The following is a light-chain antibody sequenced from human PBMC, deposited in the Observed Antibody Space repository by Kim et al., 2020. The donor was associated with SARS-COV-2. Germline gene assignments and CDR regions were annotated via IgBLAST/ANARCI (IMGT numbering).Light chain of an antibody. Sequence: AIRMTQSPSSLSASTGDRVTITCRASQGISSYLAWYQQKPGKAPKLLIYAASTLQSGVPSRFSGSGSGTDFTLTISCLQSEDFATYYCQQCYSNPLTFGQGTRVEIK. V-gene: IGKV1-8*01. CDR3: QQCYSNPLT. CDR2: AAS. CDR1: QGISSY. J-gene: IGKJ1*01.